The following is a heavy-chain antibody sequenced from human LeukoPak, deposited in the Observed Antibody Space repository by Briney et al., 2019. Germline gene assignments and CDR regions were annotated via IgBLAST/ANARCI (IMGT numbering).Heavy chain of an antibody. J-gene: IGHJ3*02. CDR2: IRYDGSNK. CDR3: ARDPIYAPPPLAAFDI. CDR1: GFTFSSYG. D-gene: IGHD3-16*01. V-gene: IGHV3-30*02. Sequence: GGSLRLSCAASGFTFSSYGMHWVRQAPGKGLEWVAFIRYDGSNKYYADSVKGRFTISRDNSKNTLYLQMNSLRAEDTAVYYCARDPIYAPPPLAAFDIWGQGTLVTVSS.